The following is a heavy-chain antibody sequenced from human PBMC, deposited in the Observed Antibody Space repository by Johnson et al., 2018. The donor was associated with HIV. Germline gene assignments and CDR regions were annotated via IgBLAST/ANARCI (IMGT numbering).Heavy chain of an antibody. Sequence: VQLVESGGGLVQPGGSLRLSCAASGFTVSSNYMSWVRQAPGKGLEWVSVIYRGGSTYYADSVKGRFTISRDNSKNTLYLQMNSQRAEDTAVYYCARDRCSSTSCIDAFDIWGQGTMVTVSS. CDR1: GFTVSSNY. J-gene: IGHJ3*02. CDR2: IYRGGST. V-gene: IGHV3-66*02. CDR3: ARDRCSSTSCIDAFDI. D-gene: IGHD2-2*01.